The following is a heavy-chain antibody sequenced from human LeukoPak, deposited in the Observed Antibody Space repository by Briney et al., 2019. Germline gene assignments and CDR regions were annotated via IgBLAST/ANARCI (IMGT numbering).Heavy chain of an antibody. D-gene: IGHD1-1*01. CDR3: AKDEGGSLEAPFPVLDV. CDR1: GFTFSSDA. V-gene: IGHV3-23*01. CDR2: ISGGGDTT. J-gene: IGHJ3*01. Sequence: QTGGSLRLSCAASGFTFSSDAMSWVRQAPGKGLEWVSVISGGGDTTFYSDSVKGRFTISRDNSKNTLYLQMSRLRAEDTAVYYCAKDEGGSLEAPFPVLDVWGPGTMVTVSS.